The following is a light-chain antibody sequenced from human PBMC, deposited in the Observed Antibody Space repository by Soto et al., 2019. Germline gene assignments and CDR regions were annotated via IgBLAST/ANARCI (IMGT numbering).Light chain of an antibody. Sequence: DSQMTQSPSSLSASVGDGVTITCQANQDITNSLNWYQQKPGKAPKLLIYDASNLETGVPSRFSGSQSGTDFTFTINSLQPEDIATYYCQQYNYFPLTFGGGTKVEIK. CDR3: QQYNYFPLT. V-gene: IGKV1-33*01. CDR2: DAS. J-gene: IGKJ4*01. CDR1: QDITNS.